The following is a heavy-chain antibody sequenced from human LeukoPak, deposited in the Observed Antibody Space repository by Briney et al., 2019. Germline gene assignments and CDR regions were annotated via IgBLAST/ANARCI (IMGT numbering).Heavy chain of an antibody. J-gene: IGHJ6*02. CDR1: GGTFSSYA. CDR3: ARGDCSGGSCHYYGLDV. Sequence: SVKVSCKASGGTFSSYAISWVRQAPGQGLEWMGGIIPIFGTANYAQTFQGRVTMTRDTSLSTAYMELSSLRSEDTAVYYCARGDCSGGSCHYYGLDVWGQGTTVTVSS. CDR2: IIPIFGTA. D-gene: IGHD2-15*01. V-gene: IGHV1-69*05.